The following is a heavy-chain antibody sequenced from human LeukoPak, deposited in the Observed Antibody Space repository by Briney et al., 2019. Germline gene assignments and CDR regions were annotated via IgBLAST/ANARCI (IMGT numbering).Heavy chain of an antibody. CDR2: MSSSSSYI. CDR3: ARHATGPFYFDY. Sequence: GGSLRLSCAASGFTFNNYNMNWVRQAPGKGLEWVSSMSSSSSYIYYADSVKGRFALSRDNAKNSLYVQMNSLRAEDTALYYCARHATGPFYFDYWGQGTLVTVSS. J-gene: IGHJ4*02. CDR1: GFTFNNYN. V-gene: IGHV3-21*01. D-gene: IGHD2-15*01.